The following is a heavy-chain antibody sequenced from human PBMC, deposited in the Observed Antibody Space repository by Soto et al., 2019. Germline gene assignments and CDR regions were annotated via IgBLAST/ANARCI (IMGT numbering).Heavy chain of an antibody. CDR3: ARANIVVVVAATRRGWFSGMDV. J-gene: IGHJ6*02. Sequence: EVQLVESGGGLVQPGRSLRLSCAASGFTFDDYAMHWVRQAPGKGLEWVSGISWNSGSIGYADSVKGRFTISRDNAKNSLYLQMNSLRAEDTALYYCARANIVVVVAATRRGWFSGMDVWGQGTTVTVSS. D-gene: IGHD2-15*01. CDR1: GFTFDDYA. V-gene: IGHV3-9*01. CDR2: ISWNSGSI.